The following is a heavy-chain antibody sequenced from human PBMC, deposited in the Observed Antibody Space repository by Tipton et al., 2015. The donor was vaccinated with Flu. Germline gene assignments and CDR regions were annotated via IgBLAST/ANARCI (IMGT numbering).Heavy chain of an antibody. J-gene: IGHJ4*02. D-gene: IGHD2-15*01. CDR3: ARKMGGGHALDF. V-gene: IGHV1-69*01. CDR1: GGTFNTYG. CDR2: RIPLYGSI. Sequence: QLVQSGAEVKKPGSSVKVSCKASGGTFNTYGISWVRQAPGQGLEWMGGRIPLYGSINYAQKFEGRLTITADDSTSTTYMELSSLRFDDMAVYYCARKMGGGHALDFWGQGTLVTVSS.